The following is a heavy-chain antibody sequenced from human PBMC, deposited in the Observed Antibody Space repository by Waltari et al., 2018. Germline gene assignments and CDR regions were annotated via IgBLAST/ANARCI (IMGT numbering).Heavy chain of an antibody. J-gene: IGHJ6*02. CDR3: SGCYDHYYYGMDV. CDR2: IRSKANSYAT. V-gene: IGHV3-73*01. Sequence: EVQLVESGGGLIQPGGSLRLSCAASGFTFSGSAMHWVRQASGKGLEWVGRIRSKANSYATAYAASVKGRFTISRDDSKNTAYLQMNSLKTEDTAVYYCSGCYDHYYYGMDVWGQGTTVTVSS. D-gene: IGHD5-12*01. CDR1: GFTFSGSA.